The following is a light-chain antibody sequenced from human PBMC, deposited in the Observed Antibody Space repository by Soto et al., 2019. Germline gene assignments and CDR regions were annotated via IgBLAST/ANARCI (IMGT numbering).Light chain of an antibody. CDR2: GAS. V-gene: IGKV3-15*01. J-gene: IGKJ1*01. CDR1: QSVSSN. CDR3: QQYNNWPPWT. Sequence: EIVMTQYPATLSVSPGERATLSCRASQSVSSNLAWYQQNPGQAPRLLIYGASTRATGIPARFSGSGSGPEFTLTISSLQSEDFSAYSCQQYNNWPPWTFGQVTKVEIK.